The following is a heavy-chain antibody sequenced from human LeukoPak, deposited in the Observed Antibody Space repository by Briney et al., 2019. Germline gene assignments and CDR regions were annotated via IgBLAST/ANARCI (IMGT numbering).Heavy chain of an antibody. V-gene: IGHV3-7*04. CDR2: IKQDGSEK. J-gene: IGHJ4*02. Sequence: GGSLTLSCAASGFTFSSHWMSWVRQAPGKGLEWVDNIKQDGSEKYYVDSVKGRFTISRDNAKNSLYLQMNSLRAEDTAVYYCARSMSAGYDYWGQGTLVTVSS. D-gene: IGHD3-9*01. CDR1: GFTFSSHW. CDR3: ARSMSAGYDY.